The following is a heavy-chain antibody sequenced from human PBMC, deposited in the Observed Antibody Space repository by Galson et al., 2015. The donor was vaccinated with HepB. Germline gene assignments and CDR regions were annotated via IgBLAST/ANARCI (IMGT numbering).Heavy chain of an antibody. D-gene: IGHD1-14*01. J-gene: IGHJ4*02. CDR3: AREGSIKGFDN. CDR1: GYTFTRYY. CDR2: INPNGGST. Sequence: SVKVSCKASGYTFTRYYMHWVRQAPGQGLEWMGIINPNGGSTTYTQKLQGRVTMTRDTSTSTVYMELSSLRSEDTAVYYCAREGSIKGFDNWGQGTLVTVSS. V-gene: IGHV1-46*04.